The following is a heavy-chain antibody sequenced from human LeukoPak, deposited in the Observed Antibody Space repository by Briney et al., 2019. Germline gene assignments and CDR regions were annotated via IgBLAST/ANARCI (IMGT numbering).Heavy chain of an antibody. D-gene: IGHD3-22*01. CDR2: XYHXXXT. V-gene: IGHV4-4*01. Sequence: EXYHXXXTXXXPSLXSRVTXSVDKSKNQFSLKLSSVTAADTAVYFCAXALYDSSGYYLNSWGQGTLVTVSS. J-gene: IGHJ4*02. CDR3: AXALYDSSGYYLNS.